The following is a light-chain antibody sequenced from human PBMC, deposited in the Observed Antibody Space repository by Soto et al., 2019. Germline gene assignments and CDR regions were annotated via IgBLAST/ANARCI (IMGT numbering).Light chain of an antibody. J-gene: IGLJ1*01. CDR1: SSDVGGYNY. Sequence: QSALTQPASVSGSPGQSITISCTGTSSDVGGYNYVSWYQQHPGKAPQILIYEVSRRPSGVSNRFSGSKSGNTASLTISGLQGEDEGDYYCSSYTGRSTDIFGTGTKVTVL. CDR3: SSYTGRSTDI. V-gene: IGLV2-14*01. CDR2: EVS.